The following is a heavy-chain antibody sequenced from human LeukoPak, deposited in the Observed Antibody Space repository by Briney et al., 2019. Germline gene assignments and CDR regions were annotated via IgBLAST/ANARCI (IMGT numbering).Heavy chain of an antibody. CDR1: GFTFSSYA. V-gene: IGHV3-30-3*01. D-gene: IGHD2-8*01. Sequence: PGGSLRLSCAASGFTFSSYAMHWVRQAPGKGLEWVAVISYDGSNKYYADSVKGRFTISRDNSKNTLYLQMNSLRAEDTAVYYCARESAYCTNGVCSGVYFDYWGQGTLVTVSS. CDR3: ARESAYCTNGVCSGVYFDY. CDR2: ISYDGSNK. J-gene: IGHJ4*02.